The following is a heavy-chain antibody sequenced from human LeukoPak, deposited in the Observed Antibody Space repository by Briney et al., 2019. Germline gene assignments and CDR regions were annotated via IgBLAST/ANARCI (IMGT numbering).Heavy chain of an antibody. D-gene: IGHD3-10*01. CDR3: ARAPGETWFGELLYYYYMDV. CDR2: ISAYNGNT. Sequence: GASVKVSCKASGYTFTSYGISWVRQAPGQGLEWMGWISAYNGNTNYAQKLQGRVTMTTDTSTSTAYMELRSLRSDDTAVYYCARAPGETWFGELLYYYYMDVWGKGTTVTISS. V-gene: IGHV1-18*01. J-gene: IGHJ6*03. CDR1: GYTFTSYG.